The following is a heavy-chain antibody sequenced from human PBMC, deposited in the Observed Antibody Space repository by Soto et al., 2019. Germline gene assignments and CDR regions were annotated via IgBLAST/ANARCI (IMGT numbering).Heavy chain of an antibody. Sequence: EVQLVESGGGLVQPGGSLRLSCAASTFTFTSYWMTWVRQAQGKGLEWVASIKEDGSEKYYVDSVKGRFTIFRDNARNSLYLHMNSLTVEDTAKYYCARDGIPVGASSSNCYYGMDVWGRGAAVTVS. J-gene: IGHJ6*02. CDR1: TFTFTSYW. D-gene: IGHD3-16*01. CDR3: ARDGIPVGASSSNCYYGMDV. V-gene: IGHV3-7*03. CDR2: IKEDGSEK.